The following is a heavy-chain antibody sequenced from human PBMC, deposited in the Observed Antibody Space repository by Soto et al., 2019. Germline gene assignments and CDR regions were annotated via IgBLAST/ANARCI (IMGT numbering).Heavy chain of an antibody. Sequence: SETLSLPCTVSGGSISSGGYYWSWNSQHPGKGLEWIGYIYYSGSTYYNPSLKSRVTISVDTSKNQFSLKLSSVTAADTAVYYCARITVTVLSANYYYYMDVWGKGTTVTVSS. CDR1: GGSISSGGYY. CDR3: ARITVTVLSANYYYYMDV. D-gene: IGHD4-4*01. V-gene: IGHV4-31*03. J-gene: IGHJ6*03. CDR2: IYYSGST.